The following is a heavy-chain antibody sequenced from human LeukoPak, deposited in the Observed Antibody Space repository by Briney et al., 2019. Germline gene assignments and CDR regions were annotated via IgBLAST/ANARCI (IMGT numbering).Heavy chain of an antibody. CDR3: ARMIIVAGYFDY. Sequence: SGPTLVNPTQTLTLTCTFSGFSLGTRGMRVSWIRQPPGKALEWLSRSDWDDDKFYSTSLKTRLTISKDTSKNQVVLTMTNMDPVDTATYYCARMIIVAGYFDYWGQGTLVTVSS. J-gene: IGHJ4*02. V-gene: IGHV2-70*04. CDR1: GFSLGTRGMR. CDR2: SDWDDDK. D-gene: IGHD5-12*01.